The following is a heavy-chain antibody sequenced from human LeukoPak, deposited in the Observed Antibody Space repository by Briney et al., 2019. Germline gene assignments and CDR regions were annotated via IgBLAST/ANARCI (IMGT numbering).Heavy chain of an antibody. CDR2: INPNSGGT. J-gene: IGHJ4*02. Sequence: DSVKVSCKASGYTFTGYYMHWVRQAPGQGLEWMGWINPNSGGTNYAQKYQGRVTMTRDTSISTAYMELSRLRSDDTAVYYCARDYKRDMKVASHYFDYWGQGTLVTVSS. CDR1: GYTFTGYY. V-gene: IGHV1-2*02. D-gene: IGHD3-22*01. CDR3: ARDYKRDMKVASHYFDY.